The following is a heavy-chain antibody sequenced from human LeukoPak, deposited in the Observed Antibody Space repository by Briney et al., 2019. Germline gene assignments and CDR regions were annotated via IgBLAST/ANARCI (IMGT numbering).Heavy chain of an antibody. CDR2: IYYSGST. CDR1: GGSISSYY. J-gene: IGHJ4*02. CDR3: ASLSSGWYGGVD. Sequence: SETLSLTCTVSGGSISSYYWSWIRQPPATGLEWIGYIYYSGSTHNNPSLKSRVTISVDTCKTQFSLNLSSETAADTAVYYCASLSSGWYGGVDWGQGTLVTVSS. D-gene: IGHD6-19*01. V-gene: IGHV4-59*01.